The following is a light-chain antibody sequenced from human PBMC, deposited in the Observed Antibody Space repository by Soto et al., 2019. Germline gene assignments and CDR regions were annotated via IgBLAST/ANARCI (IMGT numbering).Light chain of an antibody. CDR2: EVS. V-gene: IGLV2-14*01. CDR1: SSDVGDYNY. CDR3: SSYTSSSTYV. Sequence: QSVLTQPASVSGSPGQSITISCTGTSSDVGDYNYVSWYQQHPGKAPKLMIYEVSDRPSGVSNRFSGSKSGNTASLTISGLQAEDEADCYCSSYTSSSTYVFGTGTKVTVL. J-gene: IGLJ1*01.